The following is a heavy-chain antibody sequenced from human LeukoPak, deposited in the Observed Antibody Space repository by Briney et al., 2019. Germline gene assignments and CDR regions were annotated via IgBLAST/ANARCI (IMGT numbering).Heavy chain of an antibody. Sequence: GGSLRLSCAASGFTFSSYAMSWVRQAPGKGLEWVSAISGSGGSTYYADSVKGRFTISRDNSKNTLYLQMNSLRAEDTVVYYCAKDLGYCSGGSCYSAPLDYWGQGTLVTVSS. V-gene: IGHV3-23*01. CDR2: ISGSGGST. CDR1: GFTFSSYA. CDR3: AKDLGYCSGGSCYSAPLDY. J-gene: IGHJ4*02. D-gene: IGHD2-15*01.